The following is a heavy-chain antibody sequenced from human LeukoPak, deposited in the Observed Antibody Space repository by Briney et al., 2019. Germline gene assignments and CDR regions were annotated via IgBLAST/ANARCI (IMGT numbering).Heavy chain of an antibody. CDR1: GYTFTGYY. J-gene: IGHJ4*02. V-gene: IGHV1-2*02. CDR2: INPNSGGT. D-gene: IGHD3-3*01. Sequence: ASVKVSCTASGYTFTGYYMHWVRQAPGQGLEWMGWINPNSGGTNYAQKFQGRVTMTRDTSISTAYMELSRLRSDDTAVYYCARVSYDFWSGETYYFDYWGQGTLVTVSS. CDR3: ARVSYDFWSGETYYFDY.